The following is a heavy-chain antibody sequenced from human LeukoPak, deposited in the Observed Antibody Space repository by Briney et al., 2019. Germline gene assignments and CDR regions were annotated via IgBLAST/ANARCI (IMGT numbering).Heavy chain of an antibody. V-gene: IGHV4-59*11. CDR2: TYYSGST. CDR3: ARGVTTVVTPRVAFDI. J-gene: IGHJ3*02. D-gene: IGHD4-23*01. CDR1: GGSISSHY. Sequence: SETLSLTCTVSGGSISSHYWSWIRQPPGKGLEWIGYTYYSGSTNYNPSLKSRVTISVDTSKNQFSLKLSSVTAADTAVYYCARGVTTVVTPRVAFDIWGQGTMVTVSS.